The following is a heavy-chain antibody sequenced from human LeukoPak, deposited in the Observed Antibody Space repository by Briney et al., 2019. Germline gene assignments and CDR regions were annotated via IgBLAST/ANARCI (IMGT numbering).Heavy chain of an antibody. Sequence: ASVKVSCKASGYSFNTYGISWVRQAPGQGLEWMGWVSADNGETNYAQKFQGRVTMTRDTSTSTAYMELRSLRSDDTAVYYCAIDYQLLLLWDCFDPWGQGTLVSVSS. J-gene: IGHJ5*02. V-gene: IGHV1-18*01. CDR3: AIDYQLLLLWDCFDP. D-gene: IGHD2-2*01. CDR2: VSADNGET. CDR1: GYSFNTYG.